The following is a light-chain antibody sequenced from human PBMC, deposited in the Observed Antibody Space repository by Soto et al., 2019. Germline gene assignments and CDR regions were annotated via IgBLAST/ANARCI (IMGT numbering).Light chain of an antibody. CDR1: QSVSSN. Sequence: EIVMTQSPATLSVSPGERATLSVRASQSVSSNLAWYQQKPGQAPRLLIYGASTRATGIPARFSGSGSGTEFTLTISSLQSEDFAVYYCQQYNNLITFGQGTRLEIK. CDR2: GAS. J-gene: IGKJ5*01. V-gene: IGKV3-15*01. CDR3: QQYNNLIT.